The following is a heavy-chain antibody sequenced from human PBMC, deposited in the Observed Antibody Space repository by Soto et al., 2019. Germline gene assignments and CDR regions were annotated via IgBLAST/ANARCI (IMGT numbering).Heavy chain of an antibody. V-gene: IGHV3-21*01. D-gene: IGHD3-10*01. J-gene: IGHJ6*02. CDR2: ISSSSSYI. CDR1: GFTFSSYS. Sequence: EVQLVESGGGLVKPGGSLRLSCAASGFTFSSYSMNWVRQAPGKGLEWVSSISSSSSYIYYADSVKGRFTISRDNAKNSLYLQMNSLRAEDTAVYYCARDNRYYGSGSSGMDVWGQGTTVTVSS. CDR3: ARDNRYYGSGSSGMDV.